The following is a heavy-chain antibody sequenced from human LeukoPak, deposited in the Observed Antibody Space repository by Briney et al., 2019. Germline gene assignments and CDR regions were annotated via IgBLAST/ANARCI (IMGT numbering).Heavy chain of an antibody. CDR1: GGSISSYY. D-gene: IGHD3-22*01. CDR2: IYTSGST. CDR3: ARLVKYRTYYYDSSGYYQNWFDP. J-gene: IGHJ5*02. V-gene: IGHV4-4*07. Sequence: PSETLSLTCTVSGGSISSYYWSWIRQPAGKGLEWIGRIYTSGSTNYNPSLKSRVTISVDTSKNQFSLKLSSVTAADTAVYYCARLVKYRTYYYDSSGYYQNWFDPWGQGTLVTVSS.